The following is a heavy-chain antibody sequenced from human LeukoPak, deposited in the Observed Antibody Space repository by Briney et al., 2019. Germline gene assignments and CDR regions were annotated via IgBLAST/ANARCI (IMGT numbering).Heavy chain of an antibody. CDR2: IYYSGST. CDR1: GGSISSGDYY. D-gene: IGHD4-23*01. Sequence: SETLSLTCSVSGGSISSGDYYWSWIRQPPGKGLEWIGYIYYSGSTYYTPSLKSRVTISVDTSKNQFSQNLSCVSAADTAVYYCARVATVVSVCDYWGQGTLVTVST. V-gene: IGHV4-30-4*08. J-gene: IGHJ4*02. CDR3: ARVATVVSVCDY.